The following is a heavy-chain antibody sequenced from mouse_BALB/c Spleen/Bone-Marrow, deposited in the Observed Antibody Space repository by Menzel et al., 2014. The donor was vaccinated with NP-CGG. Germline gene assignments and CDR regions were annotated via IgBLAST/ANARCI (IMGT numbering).Heavy chain of an antibody. J-gene: IGHJ4*01. CDR2: ISSGSSTI. D-gene: IGHD1-1*02. V-gene: IGHV5-17*02. CDR3: ARGGKGYAMDY. CDR1: GFTFSSFG. Sequence: EVKEVESGGGLVQPGGSRKLSCAASGFTFSSFGMHWVRQAPEKGLEWVAYISSGSSTIYYADTVKGRFTISRDNPKNTLFLQMTSLRSEDTAMYYCARGGKGYAMDYWGQGTSVTVSS.